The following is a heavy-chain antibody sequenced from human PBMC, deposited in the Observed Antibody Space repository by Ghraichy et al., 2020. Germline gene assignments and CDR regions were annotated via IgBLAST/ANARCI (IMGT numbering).Heavy chain of an antibody. D-gene: IGHD5-12*01. CDR1: GGSISSSSYY. CDR2: IYYSGST. J-gene: IGHJ4*02. CDR3: ARRYSGYDYYYFDY. V-gene: IGHV4-39*01. Sequence: SETLSPTCTVSGGSISSSSYYWGWIRQPPGKGLEWIGSIYYSGSTYYNPSLKSRVTISVDTSKNQFSLKLSSVTAADTAVYYCARRYSGYDYYYFDYWGQGTLVTVSS.